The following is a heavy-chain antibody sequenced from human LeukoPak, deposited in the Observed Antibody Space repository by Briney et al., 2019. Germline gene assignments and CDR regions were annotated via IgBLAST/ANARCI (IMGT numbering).Heavy chain of an antibody. D-gene: IGHD3-9*01. CDR3: ARAYYDILTGYYYYSYYYGMDV. CDR1: GFPFSRYS. CDR2: IICCISYI. Sequence: GGSPKLSCAAPGFPFSRYSMDWVRPAPGEGLGWGSSIICCISYIYYADSVKGRFTISRDNSKNTLYLQMNSLRAEDTAVYYCARAYYDILTGYYYYSYYYGMDVWGQGTTVTVSS. J-gene: IGHJ6*02. V-gene: IGHV3-21*01.